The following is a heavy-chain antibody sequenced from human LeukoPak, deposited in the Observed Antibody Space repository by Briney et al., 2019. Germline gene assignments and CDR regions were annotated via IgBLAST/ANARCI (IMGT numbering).Heavy chain of an antibody. CDR3: AKEVDYRGDYSARYYYYGMDV. CDR2: ISYDGSNK. V-gene: IGHV3-30*18. J-gene: IGHJ6*02. Sequence: PGGSLRLSCAASGFIFSSYGMHWVRQAPGKGLEWVAVISYDGSNKYYADSVKGRFTISRDNSKNTLYLQMNSLRAEDTAVYYCAKEVDYRGDYSARYYYYGMDVWGQGTTVTVSS. D-gene: IGHD4-11*01. CDR1: GFIFSSYG.